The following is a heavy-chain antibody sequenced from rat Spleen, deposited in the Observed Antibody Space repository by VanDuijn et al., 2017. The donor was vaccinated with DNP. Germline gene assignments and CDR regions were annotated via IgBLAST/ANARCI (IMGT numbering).Heavy chain of an antibody. V-gene: IGHV5S13*01. D-gene: IGHD1-12*01. CDR3: ARHRTIMPYYYSMDA. CDR2: ISTTGDYT. CDR1: GFTFSNYG. Sequence: EVLLVESGGGLVQPGRSLKLSCAASGFTFSNYGMAWVRQTPTKGLEWLATISTTGDYTYYRDSVKGRFTISRDNAESTLYLQMNSLRSGDTATYYCARHRTIMPYYYSMDAWGQGASVTVSS. J-gene: IGHJ4*01.